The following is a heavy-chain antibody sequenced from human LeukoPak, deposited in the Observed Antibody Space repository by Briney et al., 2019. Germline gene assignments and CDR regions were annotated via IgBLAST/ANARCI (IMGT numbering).Heavy chain of an antibody. CDR1: GGTFSSHA. V-gene: IGHV1-69*13. J-gene: IGHJ4*02. D-gene: IGHD6-13*01. CDR3: AASIAAAGD. Sequence: GASVKVSCKASGGTFSSHAISWVRQAPGQVLEWMGGIIPIFGTANYAQKFQGRVTITADESTSTAYMELSSLRSEDTAVYYCAASIAAAGDWGQGTLVTVSS. CDR2: IIPIFGTA.